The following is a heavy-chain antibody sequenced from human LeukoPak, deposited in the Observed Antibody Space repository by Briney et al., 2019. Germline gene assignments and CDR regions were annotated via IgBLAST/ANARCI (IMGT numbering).Heavy chain of an antibody. CDR3: ASEGTTFSSFDY. D-gene: IGHD1-1*01. Sequence: ASETLSLTCTVSGDSISTSSYYWGWVRQPPGKGLEWIGNIFYSGSTYYSPSLKSRVTISVDTSKNQFSLKLNSVIATDTAVYYCASEGTTFSSFDYWGQGTLVTVSS. J-gene: IGHJ4*02. CDR2: IFYSGST. CDR1: GDSISTSSYY. V-gene: IGHV4-39*07.